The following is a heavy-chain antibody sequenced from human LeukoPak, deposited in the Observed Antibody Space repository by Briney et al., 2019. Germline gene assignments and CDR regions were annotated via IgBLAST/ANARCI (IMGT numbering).Heavy chain of an antibody. CDR2: IYPGDSDT. CDR3: ARRDMATNTPFDY. V-gene: IGHV5-51*01. J-gene: IGHJ4*02. D-gene: IGHD5-24*01. CDR1: GYTFTEYW. Sequence: GESLKISCKGSGYTFTEYWIGWVRQTPGKGLECMGIIYPGDSDTRYSPSFQSQVTISADKSISTAYLQWSSLKASDTAMYYCARRDMATNTPFDYWGQGTLVTVSS.